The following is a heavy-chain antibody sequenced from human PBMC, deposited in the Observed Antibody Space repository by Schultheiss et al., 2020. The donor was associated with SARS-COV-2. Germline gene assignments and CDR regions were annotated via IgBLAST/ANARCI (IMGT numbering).Heavy chain of an antibody. J-gene: IGHJ4*02. Sequence: GESLKISCAASGFTFSSYAMSWVRQAPGKGLEWVSAISGSGGSTYYADSVKGRFTISRDNAKNSLYLQMNSLRAEDTAVYYCARDPAFYYFDYWGQGTLVTVSS. V-gene: IGHV3-23*01. CDR1: GFTFSSYA. CDR2: ISGSGGST. CDR3: ARDPAFYYFDY.